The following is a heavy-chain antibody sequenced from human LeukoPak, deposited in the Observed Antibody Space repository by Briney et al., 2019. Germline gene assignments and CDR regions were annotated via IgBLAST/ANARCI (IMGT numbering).Heavy chain of an antibody. CDR1: GFTFSSYA. D-gene: IGHD5-24*01. J-gene: IGHJ4*02. Sequence: GGSLRLSCAASGFTFSSYAMSWVRQAPGKGLEWVSAISGSGGSTYYADSVKGRFTISRDNSKNTLYLQMNSLRAEDTAVYYYAKDRQRWLQWYFDYWGQETLVTVSS. CDR2: ISGSGGST. CDR3: AKDRQRWLQWYFDY. V-gene: IGHV3-23*01.